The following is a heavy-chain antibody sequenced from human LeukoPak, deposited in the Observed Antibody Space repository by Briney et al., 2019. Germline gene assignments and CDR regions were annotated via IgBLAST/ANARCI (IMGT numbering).Heavy chain of an antibody. Sequence: GGSLTLSCAASGFTFSRYRMSWVRQAPGKGLEWVANIKHDGSEKYYVDSVKGRFTISRDNAKNSLYLQMNSLRVEDTAVYYCARRVAFGEYFEYWGQGTLVTVSS. CDR2: IKHDGSEK. D-gene: IGHD3-10*01. CDR3: ARRVAFGEYFEY. V-gene: IGHV3-7*03. J-gene: IGHJ4*02. CDR1: GFTFSRYR.